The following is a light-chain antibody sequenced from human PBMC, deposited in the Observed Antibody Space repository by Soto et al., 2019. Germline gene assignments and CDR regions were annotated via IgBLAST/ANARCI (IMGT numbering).Light chain of an antibody. CDR1: SSDVGSYNL. CDR3: CSYAGSNTYV. CDR2: EGS. Sequence: QSALTQPASVSGSPGQSITISCTGTSSDVGSYNLVSWYQQHPGKAPKLMIYEGSKRPSGVSNRFSGSKSGNTASLTISGLQAEDGADYYCCSYAGSNTYVFGTGTKLTV. J-gene: IGLJ1*01. V-gene: IGLV2-23*01.